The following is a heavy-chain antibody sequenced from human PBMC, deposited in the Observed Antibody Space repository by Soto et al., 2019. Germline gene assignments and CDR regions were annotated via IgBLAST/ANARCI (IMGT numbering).Heavy chain of an antibody. J-gene: IGHJ3*02. CDR3: ARGRGGTYDAFDI. Sequence: QVQLQESGPGLVKPSETLSLTCNVSGGSLTTYFWSWIRQPPGKGLEWIGYIFYSGTTNYNPSLKSRVTMSIDTSRNRFALKLTSLTAADWAVYYCARGRGGTYDAFDIWGQGTMVTVSS. CDR1: GGSLTTYF. D-gene: IGHD1-26*01. CDR2: IFYSGTT. V-gene: IGHV4-59*01.